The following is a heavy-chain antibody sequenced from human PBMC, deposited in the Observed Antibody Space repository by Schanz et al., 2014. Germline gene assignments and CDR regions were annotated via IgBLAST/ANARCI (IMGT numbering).Heavy chain of an antibody. V-gene: IGHV1-3*04. CDR1: EYSFTSYS. CDR3: TRDAADLHDILTEEDY. J-gene: IGHJ4*02. CDR2: IDTGSGAT. D-gene: IGHD3-9*01. Sequence: QVHLVQSGAEAKRPGASVQVSCKASEYSFTSYSMHWVRQAPGQRLEWMGWIDTGSGATKYSQNFQGRVTITRDTSASTSYMELSSLRSDDTAVYCCTRDAADLHDILTEEDYWGQGTLVTVSS.